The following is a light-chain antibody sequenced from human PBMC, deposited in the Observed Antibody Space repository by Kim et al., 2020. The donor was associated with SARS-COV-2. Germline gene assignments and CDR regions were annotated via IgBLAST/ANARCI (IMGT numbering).Light chain of an antibody. CDR3: QQYYSAPYT. V-gene: IGKV4-1*01. CDR1: QIILSSSNNKNY. J-gene: IGKJ2*01. CDR2: WAS. Sequence: DIVMTQSPDSLAVSLGERATINCKSSQIILSSSNNKNYLAWYQQNPGQPPKLLIYWASTRESGVPDRFSGSGSATDFTLSISSLQAEDVAVYYCQQYYSAPYTFGQGTKLEI.